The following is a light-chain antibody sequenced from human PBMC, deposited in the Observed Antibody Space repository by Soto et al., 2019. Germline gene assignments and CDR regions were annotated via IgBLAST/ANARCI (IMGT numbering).Light chain of an antibody. V-gene: IGKV3-11*01. Sequence: EIVLTQSPATLSLSPGERGTLSCRASQSVSSYLAWYQQKPGQAPRLLIYDASNRATGVPARFSGSGSGTDFTLTISSLEPGDFAVYYCQQRSNWPITFGQGTRLEIK. CDR2: DAS. J-gene: IGKJ5*01. CDR3: QQRSNWPIT. CDR1: QSVSSY.